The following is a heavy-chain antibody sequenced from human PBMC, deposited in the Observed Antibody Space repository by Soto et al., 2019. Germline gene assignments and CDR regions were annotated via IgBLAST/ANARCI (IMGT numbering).Heavy chain of an antibody. CDR2: IIPIFGTA. D-gene: IGHD2-2*01. CDR3: ARRGIYCISTSCFPSYYYYGMDV. Sequence: ASVKVSCKASGYTFTSYGISWVRQAPGQGLEWMEGIIPIFGTANYAQKFQGRVTITADESTSTAYMELSSLRSEDTAVYYCARRGIYCISTSCFPSYYYYGMDVWGQGTTVTVSS. J-gene: IGHJ6*02. V-gene: IGHV1-69*13. CDR1: GYTFTSYG.